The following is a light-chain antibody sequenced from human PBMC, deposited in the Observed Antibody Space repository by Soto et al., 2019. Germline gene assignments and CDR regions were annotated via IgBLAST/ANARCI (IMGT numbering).Light chain of an antibody. CDR1: SSDVGAYKY. Sequence: QSALTQPPSASGSPGQSVTISCTGTSSDVGAYKYVSWYQQYPGKAPKLMIYDVSKRPSGVPDRFSGSKSGNTASLTVSGLQAEDEADYYCTSYTGSNILVFGGGTQLTVL. CDR3: TSYTGSNILV. CDR2: DVS. J-gene: IGLJ2*01. V-gene: IGLV2-8*01.